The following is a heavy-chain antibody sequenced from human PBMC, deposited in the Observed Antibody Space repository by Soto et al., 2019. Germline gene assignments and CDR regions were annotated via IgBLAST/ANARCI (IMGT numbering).Heavy chain of an antibody. D-gene: IGHD5-12*01. CDR2: MYHSGST. V-gene: IGHV4-30-2*01. J-gene: IGHJ4*02. Sequence: SETLSLTCAVSGGSLSNGGYSWSWIRQPPGKGLEWIGYMYHSGSTYYNPSLKSRVTISIDRSKNQFSLKLSSVTAADTAVYYCAAGGGLPRYYWGQGTLVTVSS. CDR3: AAGGGLPRYY. CDR1: GGSLSNGGYS.